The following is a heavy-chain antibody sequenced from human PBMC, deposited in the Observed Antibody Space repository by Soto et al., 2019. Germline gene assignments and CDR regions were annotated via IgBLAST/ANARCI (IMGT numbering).Heavy chain of an antibody. Sequence: QVQLVQSGAEVKKPGASVKVSCKASGYTFTSYGISWVRQAPGQGLEWMGWISAYNGNTNYAQKLQGRVTMTTDTSTSTAYIELRSLRSDDTAVYYCARDQDIVVVVAATPFGYWGQGTLVTVSS. CDR2: ISAYNGNT. V-gene: IGHV1-18*01. CDR3: ARDQDIVVVVAATPFGY. J-gene: IGHJ4*02. CDR1: GYTFTSYG. D-gene: IGHD2-15*01.